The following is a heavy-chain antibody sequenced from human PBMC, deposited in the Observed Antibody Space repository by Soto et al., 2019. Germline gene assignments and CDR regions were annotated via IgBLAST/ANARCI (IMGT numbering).Heavy chain of an antibody. CDR3: TASAAAPLAS. V-gene: IGHV3-15*07. CDR1: GLTFSNAW. J-gene: IGHJ4*02. D-gene: IGHD2-15*01. CDR2: IKSKTDGGTT. Sequence: EVQLVESGGGLVEPGGSLRLSCAASGLTFSNAWMNWVRQAPGKGLEWVGRIKSKTDGGTTAYAAPVKGRFTISRDDSRNTLDLQMTSLKADDTAVYYCTASAAAPLASWGQGTLVTVSS.